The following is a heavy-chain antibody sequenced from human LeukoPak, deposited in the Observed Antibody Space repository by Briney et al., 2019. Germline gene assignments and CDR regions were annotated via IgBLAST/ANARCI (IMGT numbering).Heavy chain of an antibody. CDR1: GGSIRTYY. CDR2: IHTSGST. V-gene: IGHV4-4*07. Sequence: PSETLSLTCTVSGGSIRTYYWSWIRQPAGKGLEWIGRIHTSGSTNYNPSLESRVTMSVDTSKNKFSLNLTSVTAADTAVYFCARGLPVPAHDTFDIWGQGTMVTVSS. J-gene: IGHJ3*02. CDR3: ARGLPVPAHDTFDI. D-gene: IGHD2-2*01.